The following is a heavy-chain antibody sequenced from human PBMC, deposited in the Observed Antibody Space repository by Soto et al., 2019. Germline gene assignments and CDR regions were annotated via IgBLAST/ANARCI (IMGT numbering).Heavy chain of an antibody. Sequence: QVQLVQSGAEVKKPGSSVKVSCKASGGTFSSYASSWVRQAPGQGLEWMGGIIPIFGTANYAQTFQGRVTIAADESTSTAYMELSSLRSEDTAVYYCASHSYGYFPHYYHGMDVWGQGTTVTVSS. CDR3: ASHSYGYFPHYYHGMDV. D-gene: IGHD5-18*01. J-gene: IGHJ6*02. V-gene: IGHV1-69*12. CDR2: IIPIFGTA. CDR1: GGTFSSYA.